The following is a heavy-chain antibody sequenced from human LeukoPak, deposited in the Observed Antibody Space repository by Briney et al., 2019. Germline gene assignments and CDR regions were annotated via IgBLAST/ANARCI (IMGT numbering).Heavy chain of an antibody. CDR2: ISGSSTYI. J-gene: IGHJ4*02. V-gene: IGHV3-21*01. Sequence: GGSLRLSCASSGFTFSSYSMNWVRQAPGKGREWVSSISGSSTYIDYADSAKGRFTTSRDNAKNALYLQMDSPRAEDTAVYYCARDHSSGRYFDFWGQGTLVAVSS. CDR3: ARDHSSGRYFDF. CDR1: GFTFSSYS. D-gene: IGHD3-22*01.